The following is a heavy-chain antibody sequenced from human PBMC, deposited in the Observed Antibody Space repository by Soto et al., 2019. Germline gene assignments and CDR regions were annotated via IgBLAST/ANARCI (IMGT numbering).Heavy chain of an antibody. D-gene: IGHD1-26*01. CDR2: ISAYNGNT. CDR3: ARDDMQGGSYKYFQH. J-gene: IGHJ1*01. CDR1: GYTFTSYG. V-gene: IGHV1-18*01. Sequence: ASVKVSCKASGYTFTSYGISWVRQAPGQGLEWMGRISAYNGNTNYAQKLQGRVTMTTDTSTSTAYMELRSLRSDDTAVYYCARDDMQGGSYKYFQHWGQGTLVTAPQ.